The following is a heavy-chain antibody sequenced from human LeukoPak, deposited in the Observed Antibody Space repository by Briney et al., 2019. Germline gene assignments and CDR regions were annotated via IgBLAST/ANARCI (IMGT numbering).Heavy chain of an antibody. CDR3: ARDSRYAGGLDY. J-gene: IGHJ4*02. CDR1: GFTVSSNY. D-gene: IGHD1-1*01. V-gene: IGHV3-53*01. Sequence: RTGGSLRLSCAAPGFTVSSNYMSWVRQAPGKGLGWVSVIYSGGSTYYADSVKGRFTISRDNSKNTLYLQMNSLRAEDTAVYYCARDSRYAGGLDYWGQGTLVTVSS. CDR2: IYSGGST.